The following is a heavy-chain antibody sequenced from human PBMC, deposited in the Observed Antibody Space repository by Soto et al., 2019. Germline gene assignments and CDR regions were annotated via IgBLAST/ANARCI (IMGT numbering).Heavy chain of an antibody. D-gene: IGHD3-10*01. CDR1: GWSFSGYY. CDR3: ARSGYYGSGSYYPRNWFDP. J-gene: IGHJ5*02. V-gene: IGHV4-34*01. CDR2: INHSGST. Sequence: QVQLQQWGAGLLKPSETLSLTCAVYGWSFSGYYWSWIRQPPGKGLAWIGEINHSGSTNYNPSLKSLVTLSVDTSKNQFSLKLSSVTAAVTAVYYCARSGYYGSGSYYPRNWFDPWGQGTLVTVSS.